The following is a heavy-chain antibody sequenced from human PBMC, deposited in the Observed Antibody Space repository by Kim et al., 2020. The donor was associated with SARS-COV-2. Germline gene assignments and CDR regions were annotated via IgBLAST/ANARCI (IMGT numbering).Heavy chain of an antibody. CDR2: ISSSSSYI. Sequence: GGSLRLSCAASGFTFSSYSMNWVRQAPGKGLEWVSSISSSSSYIYYADSVKGRFTISRDNAKNSLYLQMNSLRAEDTAVYYCARRSMITFGGVIVDPPRYFDYWGQGTLVTVSS. D-gene: IGHD3-16*02. CDR3: ARRSMITFGGVIVDPPRYFDY. CDR1: GFTFSSYS. J-gene: IGHJ4*02. V-gene: IGHV3-21*01.